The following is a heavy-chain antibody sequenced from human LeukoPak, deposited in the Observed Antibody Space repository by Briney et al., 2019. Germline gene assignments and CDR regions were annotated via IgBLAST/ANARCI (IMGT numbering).Heavy chain of an antibody. V-gene: IGHV4-59*01. J-gene: IGHJ4*02. CDR1: GVSINYYY. Sequence: SETLSLTCSLSGVSINYYYWTWIRQSPGKGLEWIGYIHNSGGTNYNPSLQSRVTLSVDTSKNQFSLKLSSVTAADTAVYYCARVRYLEWLSSYYFDYWGQGALVTVS. CDR3: ARVRYLEWLSSYYFDY. D-gene: IGHD3-3*01. CDR2: IHNSGGT.